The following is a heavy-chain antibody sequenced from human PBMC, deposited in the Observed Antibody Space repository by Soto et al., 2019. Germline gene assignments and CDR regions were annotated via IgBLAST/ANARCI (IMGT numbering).Heavy chain of an antibody. V-gene: IGHV4-39*01. Sequence: QLQRQESGPGLLKPSETLSLTCTVSGDSISTSNYYWSWIRQSPGKGLEWIGSVFYSGSSYYNPSLKSRVTISVDASRNQFSLRVNSVTAADTAVYYCASRKREEICSSGNCYFTYWGQGTLVTVSS. D-gene: IGHD2-2*01. J-gene: IGHJ4*02. CDR2: VFYSGSS. CDR1: GDSISTSNYY. CDR3: ASRKREEICSSGNCYFTY.